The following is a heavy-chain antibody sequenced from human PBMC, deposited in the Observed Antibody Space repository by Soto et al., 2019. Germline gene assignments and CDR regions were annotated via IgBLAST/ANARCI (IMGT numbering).Heavy chain of an antibody. J-gene: IGHJ4*02. V-gene: IGHV3-11*01. CDR2: ISFSAGTI. D-gene: IGHD4-17*01. CDR3: ARDPDYGDYFFDY. CDR1: GFTFSDYY. Sequence: QVQLVESGGGLVKPGGSLRLSCAASGFTFSDYYMTWIRQALGKGLEWVSYISFSAGTIYYADSVKGRFTISRDNAKNSLYLQMNSLRAEDTAVYYCARDPDYGDYFFDYWGQGTLVTVSS.